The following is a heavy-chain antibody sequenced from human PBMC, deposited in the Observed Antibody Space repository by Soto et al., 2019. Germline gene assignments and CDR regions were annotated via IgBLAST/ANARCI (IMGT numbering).Heavy chain of an antibody. V-gene: IGHV4-30-4*01. J-gene: IGHJ6*02. CDR3: AGAATRYYYGMDV. CDR2: IYYSGST. D-gene: IGHD2-15*01. CDR1: GGSISSGDYY. Sequence: QVEMQESGPGLVKSSQTLSLTCTVSGGSISSGDYYWSWIRQPPGKGLEWIGYIYYSGSTYYNPSLKNRVTISSDKSKNQFSLNLSSVTAADTAVYYCAGAATRYYYGMDVWGQGTTVTVSS.